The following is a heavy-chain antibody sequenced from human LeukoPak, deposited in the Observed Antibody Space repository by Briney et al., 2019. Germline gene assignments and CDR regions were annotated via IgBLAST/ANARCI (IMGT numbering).Heavy chain of an antibody. J-gene: IGHJ4*02. Sequence: PGESLRLSCEASGFSFSRYWMSWVRQAPVRGLEWVANIKPDGSEIYYVDSVKGRFTISRDNAKNAVYLHMNSLRPEDTAIYYCARRATTERGYSYGLDYWGQGTLVTVSS. D-gene: IGHD5-18*01. CDR3: ARRATTERGYSYGLDY. CDR1: GFSFSRYW. V-gene: IGHV3-7*01. CDR2: IKPDGSEI.